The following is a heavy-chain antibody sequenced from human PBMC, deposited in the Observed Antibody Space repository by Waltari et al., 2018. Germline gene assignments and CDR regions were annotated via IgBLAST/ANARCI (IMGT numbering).Heavy chain of an antibody. Sequence: QVQLQQWGAGLLKASETLSLTCAVYSGSFSGYYWSWIRQPPGKGLEWIGEINHSGSTNYNPSLKSRITRSIDTSKNQFSLKLNSVTAADTAVYYCARGGTTVAGDLDYWGQGTLVTVSS. V-gene: IGHV4-34*01. CDR1: SGSFSGYY. CDR3: ARGGTTVAGDLDY. D-gene: IGHD6-19*01. J-gene: IGHJ4*02. CDR2: INHSGST.